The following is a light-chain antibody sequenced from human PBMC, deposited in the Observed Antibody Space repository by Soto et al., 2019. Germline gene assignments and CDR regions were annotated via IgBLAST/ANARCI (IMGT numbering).Light chain of an antibody. CDR3: AAWDDSRRV. CDR2: SNN. CDR1: SSNIGSNT. V-gene: IGLV1-44*01. J-gene: IGLJ2*01. Sequence: QSVLTQPPSASGTPGQRVTISCSGSSSNIGSNTVNWYQQLPGTAPKLLIYSNNQRPSGVPDRFSGSKSGTSASLAISGLQSEDEADYYCAAWDDSRRVFGGGTTLTVL.